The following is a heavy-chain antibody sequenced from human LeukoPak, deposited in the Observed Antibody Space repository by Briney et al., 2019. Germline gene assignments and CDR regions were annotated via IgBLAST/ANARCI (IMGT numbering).Heavy chain of an antibody. Sequence: SVKVSCKASGGTFSSYAISWERQAPGQGLEWMGGIIPIFGTANYAQKFQGRVTITADESTSTAYMELSSLRSEDTAVYYCARQLTTFYGMDVWGQGTTVTVSS. CDR1: GGTFSSYA. D-gene: IGHD1-1*01. V-gene: IGHV1-69*01. J-gene: IGHJ6*02. CDR3: ARQLTTFYGMDV. CDR2: IIPIFGTA.